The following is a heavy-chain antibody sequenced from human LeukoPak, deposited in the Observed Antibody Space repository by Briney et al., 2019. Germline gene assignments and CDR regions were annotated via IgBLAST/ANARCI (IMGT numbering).Heavy chain of an antibody. D-gene: IGHD3-10*01. CDR3: TSSFRVRGVRLFDY. CDR1: GGSFSGYY. Sequence: SETLSLTCAVYGGSFSGYYWSWIRQPPGKGLEWIGEINHSGSTNYNPSLKSRVTISVDTSKNQFSLKLSSMTAADTAVYYCTSSFRVRGVRLFDYWGQGTLVTVSS. CDR2: INHSGST. J-gene: IGHJ4*02. V-gene: IGHV4-34*01.